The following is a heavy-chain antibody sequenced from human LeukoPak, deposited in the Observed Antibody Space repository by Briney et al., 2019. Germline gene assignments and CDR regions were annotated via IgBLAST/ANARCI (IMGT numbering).Heavy chain of an antibody. V-gene: IGHV1-18*01. CDR3: ARDLYDSSGYCLGYFDY. J-gene: IGHJ4*02. Sequence: ASVKVSCKASGYTFTSYGISWVRQAPGQGLEWMGWISAYNGNTNYAQKLQGRVTMTTDTSTSTAYMELRSLRSDDTAVYYCARDLYDSSGYCLGYFDYWGQGTLVTVSS. D-gene: IGHD3-22*01. CDR1: GYTFTSYG. CDR2: ISAYNGNT.